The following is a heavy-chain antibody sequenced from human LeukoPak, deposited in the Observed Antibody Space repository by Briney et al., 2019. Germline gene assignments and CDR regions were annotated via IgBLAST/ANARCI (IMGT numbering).Heavy chain of an antibody. Sequence: GGSLRLSCAASGFTFSSYWMHWVRQAPGKGLVWVSRINPDGRSTNYADSVKGRFTISRDNAKNSLYLQMNSLRAEDMALYYCAKGMITFGGVIVAIFDYWGQGTLVTVSS. D-gene: IGHD3-16*02. CDR1: GFTFSSYW. CDR3: AKGMITFGGVIVAIFDY. CDR2: INPDGRST. V-gene: IGHV3-74*01. J-gene: IGHJ4*02.